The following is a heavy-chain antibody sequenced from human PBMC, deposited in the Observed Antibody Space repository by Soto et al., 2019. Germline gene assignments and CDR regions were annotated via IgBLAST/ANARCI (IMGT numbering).Heavy chain of an antibody. CDR3: AKRRPYSSSWYEDY. J-gene: IGHJ4*02. CDR2: ISGSGGST. Sequence: PGGSLRLSCAASGFTFSTYAMSWVRQAPGKGLEWVSAISGSGGSTYYADSVKGRFTISRDNSKNTLYLQMNSLRAEDTAVYYCAKRRPYSSSWYEDYWGQGTLVTVSS. V-gene: IGHV3-23*01. CDR1: GFTFSTYA. D-gene: IGHD6-13*01.